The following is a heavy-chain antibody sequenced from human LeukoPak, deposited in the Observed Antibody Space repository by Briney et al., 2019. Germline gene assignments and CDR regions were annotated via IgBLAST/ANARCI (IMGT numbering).Heavy chain of an antibody. CDR3: ARDGYCSGGSCYHRFDY. CDR1: GYTFMSYG. CDR2: ISGYDGNT. D-gene: IGHD2-15*01. Sequence: ASVKVSCKASGYTFMSYGISWVRQAPGQGLEWMGWISGYDGNTNYAQKLQGRVAMTRDTSTSTAYMELSSLRSEDTAVYYCARDGYCSGGSCYHRFDYWGQGTLVTVSS. J-gene: IGHJ4*02. V-gene: IGHV1-18*01.